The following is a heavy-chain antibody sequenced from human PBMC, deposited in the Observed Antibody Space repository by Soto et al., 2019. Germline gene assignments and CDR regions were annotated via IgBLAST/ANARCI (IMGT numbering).Heavy chain of an antibody. V-gene: IGHV4-59*08. CDR2: IYFSGSA. CDR3: ARRYSGYGDY. D-gene: IGHD5-12*01. Sequence: QVQLQESGPGLVKPSETLSLTCTVSGGSITSYYWSWIRQPPGKGLEWCGYIYFSGSANYNPSLKSRVTISVDTSKNQFSLKLSSVTAADTAVYYCARRYSGYGDYWGQGTLVTVSS. J-gene: IGHJ4*02. CDR1: GGSITSYY.